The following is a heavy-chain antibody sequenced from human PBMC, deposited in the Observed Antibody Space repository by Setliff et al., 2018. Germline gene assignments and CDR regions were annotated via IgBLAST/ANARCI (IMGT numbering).Heavy chain of an antibody. J-gene: IGHJ5*02. V-gene: IGHV3-7*01. CDR3: AREYYGSGNWFDP. D-gene: IGHD3-10*01. Sequence: PGGSLRLSCAASRFTFSNYWMSWVRQAPGKGLEWVANIKQDGSEKYYVDSVKGRFSISRDNAKNSLYLQMNSLRAEDTAVYYCAREYYGSGNWFDPWGQGTLVTSPQ. CDR1: RFTFSNYW. CDR2: IKQDGSEK.